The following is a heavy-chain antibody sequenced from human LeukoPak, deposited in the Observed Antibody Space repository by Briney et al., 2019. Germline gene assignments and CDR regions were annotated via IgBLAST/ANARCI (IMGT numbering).Heavy chain of an antibody. V-gene: IGHV3-21*01. D-gene: IGHD3-22*01. Sequence: GGSLRLSCAASGFTFNNYNMNRVRQAPGKALEWVSSITSSGTYIFYADSVKGRFTISRDNAKNSLYLQINSLGPEDTAVYFCARDPYSGNYGSYYYYYMDVWGKGTTVTVSS. J-gene: IGHJ6*03. CDR1: GFTFNNYN. CDR2: ITSSGTYI. CDR3: ARDPYSGNYGSYYYYYMDV.